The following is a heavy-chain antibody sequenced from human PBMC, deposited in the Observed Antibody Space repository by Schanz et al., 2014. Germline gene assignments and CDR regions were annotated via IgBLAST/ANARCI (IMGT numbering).Heavy chain of an antibody. Sequence: VHLVESGGGVVQPGRSLRLSCAASGFTFSSYGMHWVRQAPGRGLEWVSGLSASGGHTYYADSVKGRFTISRDNSKNTVYLEMNNVRVDDTAVYYCAKGVGGGLLLGSTFDNWGQGTMVTVTS. V-gene: IGHV3-23*04. J-gene: IGHJ3*02. CDR3: AKGVGGGLLLGSTFDN. CDR1: GFTFSSYG. CDR2: LSASGGHT. D-gene: IGHD3-16*01.